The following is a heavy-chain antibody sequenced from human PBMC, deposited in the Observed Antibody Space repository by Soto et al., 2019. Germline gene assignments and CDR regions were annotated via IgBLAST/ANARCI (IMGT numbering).Heavy chain of an antibody. Sequence: ASETLSLTCTVSGGSISSSSYYWGWIRQPPGKGLEWIGSIYYSGSTYYNPSLKSRVTISVDTSKNQFSLKLSSVTAADTAVYYCARLGYSSGWSPQGHYFDYWGQGTLVTVSS. CDR1: GGSISSSSYY. CDR3: ARLGYSSGWSPQGHYFDY. J-gene: IGHJ4*02. D-gene: IGHD6-19*01. CDR2: IYYSGST. V-gene: IGHV4-39*01.